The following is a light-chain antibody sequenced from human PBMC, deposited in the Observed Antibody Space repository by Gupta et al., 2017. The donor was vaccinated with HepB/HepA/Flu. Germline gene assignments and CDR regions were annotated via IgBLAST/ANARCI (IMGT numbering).Light chain of an antibody. Sequence: AIQMTQHPSSLSASVGDRVTITCRASQGIRNDLGWYQQKPGKAPKVLIYAASNLQSGVPPRFSGGGSGTDVTLTISRLQPEDFATYYCLQEYSYPRTFGQGTKVEIK. CDR3: LQEYSYPRT. CDR2: AAS. V-gene: IGKV1-6*01. CDR1: QGIRND. J-gene: IGKJ1*01.